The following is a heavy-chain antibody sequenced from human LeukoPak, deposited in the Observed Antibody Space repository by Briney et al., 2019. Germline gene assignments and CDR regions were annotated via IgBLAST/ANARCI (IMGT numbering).Heavy chain of an antibody. V-gene: IGHV3-30-3*01. CDR1: GFTFSSYA. D-gene: IGHD5-18*01. J-gene: IGHJ4*02. CDR2: ISYDGSNK. Sequence: GGSLRLSCAASGFTFSSYAMHWVRQAPGKGLEWVAVISYDGSNKYYADYVKGRFTISRNNSKNPLYLQMNSLRAEDTAVYYCARDRYSYGYGFSLFDYWGQGTLVTVSS. CDR3: ARDRYSYGYGFSLFDY.